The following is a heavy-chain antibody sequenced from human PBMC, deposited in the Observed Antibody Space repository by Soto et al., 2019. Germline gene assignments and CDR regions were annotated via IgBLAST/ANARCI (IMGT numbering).Heavy chain of an antibody. V-gene: IGHV3-9*01. D-gene: IGHD3-9*01. CDR1: GFTFDSYA. J-gene: IGHJ4*02. CDR2: ISWSGGDK. CDR3: VKDSYYDILTGFSYFDY. Sequence: EVQLVESGGDLVQPGRSVRLACAASGFTFDSYAMHWVRQLPGKGLEWVSGISWSGGDKAYADSVKGPCSISRDNATKSLYLHIDSLRLEDTAVYYCVKDSYYDILTGFSYFDYWGRGTRVTVSS.